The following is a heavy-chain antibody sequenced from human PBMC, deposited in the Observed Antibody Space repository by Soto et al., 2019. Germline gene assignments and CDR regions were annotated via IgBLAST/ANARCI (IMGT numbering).Heavy chain of an antibody. D-gene: IGHD6-13*01. Sequence: EVQLVESGGGLVQPGGSLRRSCAASGFTFSSYWMHWVRQAPGKGLVWVSRINSDGSSTSYADSVKGRFTISRDNAKNTLYLQMNSLRAEDTAVYYCASSWQQNGMDVWGQGTTVTVSS. CDR3: ASSWQQNGMDV. V-gene: IGHV3-74*01. J-gene: IGHJ6*02. CDR2: INSDGSST. CDR1: GFTFSSYW.